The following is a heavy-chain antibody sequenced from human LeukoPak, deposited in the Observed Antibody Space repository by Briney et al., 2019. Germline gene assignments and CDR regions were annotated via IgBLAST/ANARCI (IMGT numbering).Heavy chain of an antibody. CDR3: ARAGSIAAAKKFDY. CDR2: ISSSSSYI. Sequence: GGFLRLSCAASGFTFSSYSMNWVRQAPGKGLEWVSSISSSSSYIYYADSVKGRFTISRDNAKNSLYLQMNSLRAEDTAVYYCARAGSIAAAKKFDYWGQGTLVTVSS. CDR1: GFTFSSYS. J-gene: IGHJ4*02. D-gene: IGHD6-13*01. V-gene: IGHV3-21*01.